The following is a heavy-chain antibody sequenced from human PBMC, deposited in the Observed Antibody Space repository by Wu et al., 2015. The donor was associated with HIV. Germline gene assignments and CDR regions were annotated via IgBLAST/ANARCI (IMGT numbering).Heavy chain of an antibody. CDR1: GDGFTSYA. Sequence: QVQLVQSGAEVRKPGSSVKVTCKASGDGFTSYAVSWVRQAPGQGLEWMGGINPLFGTTRHAQKFQDRVTITTDEAKTIAYLELSSLRFEDTAVYYCTTLRGGYYAGSDIPAAFDIWGQGTMVTVSP. D-gene: IGHD3-10*01. CDR3: TTLRGGYYAGSDIPAAFDI. J-gene: IGHJ3*02. V-gene: IGHV1-69*05. CDR2: INPLFGTT.